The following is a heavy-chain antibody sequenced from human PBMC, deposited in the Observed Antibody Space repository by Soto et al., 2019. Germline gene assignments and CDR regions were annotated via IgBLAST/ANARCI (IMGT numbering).Heavy chain of an antibody. CDR1: GFSFGDYY. CDR2: ISRTGNTV. Sequence: GGSLRLSCAASGFSFGDYYMNWIRQAPGKVLEWIAFISRTGNTVHYADSVKGRFAISREDATMSLDLQINTLRVDDTAIYYCAREISPPRYNVYNSAIDVWGPGTTVTVSS. V-gene: IGHV3-11*01. D-gene: IGHD3-10*01. J-gene: IGHJ6*02. CDR3: AREISPPRYNVYNSAIDV.